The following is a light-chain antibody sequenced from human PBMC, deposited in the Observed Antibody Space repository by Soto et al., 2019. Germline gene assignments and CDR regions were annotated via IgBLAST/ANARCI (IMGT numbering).Light chain of an antibody. J-gene: IGKJ3*01. Sequence: IFMTHSPDSLSVQLNAWTTMNCKTSPSVLYSSNNRNYLAWSQQNPGQPPKLLICLASTRESWVAGRFSGSGSGTDFTLTISGLQAEAVAVYYCQQFYNTQFTFGPGTKVYIK. CDR3: QQFYNTQFT. CDR1: PSVLYSSNNRNY. CDR2: LAS. V-gene: IGKV4-1*01.